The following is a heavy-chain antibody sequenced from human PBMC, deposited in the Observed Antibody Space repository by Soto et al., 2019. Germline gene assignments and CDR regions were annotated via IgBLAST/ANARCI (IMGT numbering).Heavy chain of an antibody. J-gene: IGHJ4*02. CDR1: GGSFSGYY. V-gene: IGHV4-34*01. D-gene: IGHD6-13*01. CDR3: ASSGQAGTRPLYYFDY. CDR2: INHSGST. Sequence: SETLSLTCAVYGGSFSGYYWSWIRQPPGKGLEWIGEINHSGSTNYNPSLKSRVTISVDTSKNQFSLKLSSVTAADTAVYYCASSGQAGTRPLYYFDYWGQGTLVTVSS.